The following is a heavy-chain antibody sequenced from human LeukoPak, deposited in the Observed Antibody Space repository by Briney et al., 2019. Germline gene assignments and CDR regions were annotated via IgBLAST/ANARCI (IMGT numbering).Heavy chain of an antibody. Sequence: PGGSLRLSCAASGFTFSSYGMHWVRQAPGKGLEWVAVIWYDGSNKYYADSVKGRFTISRDSSKNTLYLQMNSLRAEDTAVYYCARDSPLGTYGSGSYLDYWGQGTLVTVSS. CDR3: ARDSPLGTYGSGSYLDY. V-gene: IGHV3-33*01. D-gene: IGHD3-10*01. CDR2: IWYDGSNK. CDR1: GFTFSSYG. J-gene: IGHJ4*02.